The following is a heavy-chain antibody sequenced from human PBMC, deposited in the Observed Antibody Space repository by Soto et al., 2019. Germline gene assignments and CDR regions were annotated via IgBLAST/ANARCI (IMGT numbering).Heavy chain of an antibody. V-gene: IGHV4-39*01. Sequence: TSETLSLTCTVSGGSISSSSYYWGWIRQPPGKGLEWIGSIYYSGSTYYNPSLKSRVTISVDTSKNQFSLKLSSVTAADTAVYYCARHKALLLLWFGETNTPYFDYWGQGTLVTVSS. CDR1: GGSISSSSYY. CDR2: IYYSGST. D-gene: IGHD3-10*01. CDR3: ARHKALLLLWFGETNTPYFDY. J-gene: IGHJ4*02.